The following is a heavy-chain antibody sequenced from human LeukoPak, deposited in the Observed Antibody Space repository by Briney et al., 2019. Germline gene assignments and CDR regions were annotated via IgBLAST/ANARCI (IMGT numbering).Heavy chain of an antibody. CDR3: ARDSGYCYPNHDY. CDR2: IKQDGSEK. J-gene: IGHJ4*02. D-gene: IGHD3-22*01. Sequence: GGSLRLSCAASGFTFSSYWMSWVRQAPGKGLEWVANIKQDGSEKYYVDSVKGRFTISRDNAKNSLYLQMNSLRAEDRAVYYCARDSGYCYPNHDYWGQGALVTVSS. CDR1: GFTFSSYW. V-gene: IGHV3-7*01.